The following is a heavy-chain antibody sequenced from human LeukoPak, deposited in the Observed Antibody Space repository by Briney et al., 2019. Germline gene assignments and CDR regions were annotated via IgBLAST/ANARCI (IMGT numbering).Heavy chain of an antibody. CDR1: AFTFSDYG. CDR2: ITSGSSYI. V-gene: IGHV3-21*01. Sequence: GGSLRLSCAASAFTFSDYGMHWVRQAPGKGLEWVSSITSGSSYIYYADSVKGRFTISRDNAKNSLYLQMNSLRAEDTAVYYCARDPYSGSYGNYYYYFMDVWGKGTTVTISS. D-gene: IGHD1-26*01. J-gene: IGHJ6*03. CDR3: ARDPYSGSYGNYYYYFMDV.